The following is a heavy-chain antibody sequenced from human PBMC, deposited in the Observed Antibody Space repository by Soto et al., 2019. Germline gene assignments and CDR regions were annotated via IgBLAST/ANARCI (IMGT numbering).Heavy chain of an antibody. CDR1: GFTFSSYW. V-gene: IGHV3-7*05. Sequence: QPGGSLRLSCAASGFTFSSYWMSWVRQAPGKGLEWVANIKQDGSEKYYVDSVKGRFTISRDNAKNSLYLQMNSLRAEDTAVYYCARGLRYFDWLPRGLYYMDVWGKGTTVTVSS. D-gene: IGHD3-9*01. J-gene: IGHJ6*03. CDR2: IKQDGSEK. CDR3: ARGLRYFDWLPRGLYYMDV.